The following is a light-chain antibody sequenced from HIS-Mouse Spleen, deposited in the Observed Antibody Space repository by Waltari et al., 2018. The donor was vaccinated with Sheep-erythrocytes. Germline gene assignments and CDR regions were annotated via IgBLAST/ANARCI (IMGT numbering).Light chain of an antibody. CDR3: CSYAGSYNHV. Sequence: QSALTQPCSVSGSPGQSVTISCTGTSSDVGGYNDVSWYQQHPGKAPKLMIYDVSKRPSGVPDRFSGSKSGNTASLTISGLQAEDEADYYCCSYAGSYNHVFATGTKVTVL. CDR1: SSDVGGYND. V-gene: IGLV2-11*01. J-gene: IGLJ1*01. CDR2: DVS.